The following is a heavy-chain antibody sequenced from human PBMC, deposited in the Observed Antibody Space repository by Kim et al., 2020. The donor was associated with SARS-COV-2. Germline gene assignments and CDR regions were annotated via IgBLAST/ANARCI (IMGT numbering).Heavy chain of an antibody. D-gene: IGHD2-21*01. CDR3: ARQGGETYHYYYDMDV. CDR1: GDSISSGTYY. J-gene: IGHJ6*01. Sequence: SETLSLTCTVSGDSISSGTYYWGWIRQPPGKGLEWIGSIYYIGSTYYNPSLKSRDSISVDKSKKHLSLKLRSVTAADTAVYYCARQGGETYHYYYDMDV. CDR2: IYYIGST. V-gene: IGHV4-39*01.